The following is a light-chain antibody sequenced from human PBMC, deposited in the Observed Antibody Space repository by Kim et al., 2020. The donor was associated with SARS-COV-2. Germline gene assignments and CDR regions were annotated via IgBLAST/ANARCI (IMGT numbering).Light chain of an antibody. CDR1: RLGERY. Sequence: SVSVSPGQTASITCSGDRLGERYVCWYQQKAGQSPVLVICQDNKRPSGIPERFSGSNSGNTATLTISGTQAIDEADYWCQVGDSKVFGGGTQLTVL. CDR3: QVGDSKV. J-gene: IGLJ2*01. V-gene: IGLV3-1*01. CDR2: QDN.